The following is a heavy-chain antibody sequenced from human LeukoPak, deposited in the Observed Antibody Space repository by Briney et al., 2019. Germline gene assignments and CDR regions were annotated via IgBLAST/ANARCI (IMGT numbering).Heavy chain of an antibody. CDR3: ARVGYSDFWSGYYWDY. D-gene: IGHD3-3*01. V-gene: IGHV3-7*01. CDR2: IKPDGSQK. CDR1: GFTFSRYW. Sequence: GSLRLSCAASGFTFSRYWMSWVRQAPGKGLEWVANIKPDGSQKFDMDSVKGRFTISRDNAKDSLYLQMNSLRAEDTAVYYCARVGYSDFWSGYYWDYWGQGTLATVSS. J-gene: IGHJ4*02.